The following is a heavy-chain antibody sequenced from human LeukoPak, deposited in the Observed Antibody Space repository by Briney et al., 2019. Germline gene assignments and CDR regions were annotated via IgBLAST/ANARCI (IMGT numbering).Heavy chain of an antibody. V-gene: IGHV4-59*01. J-gene: IGHJ4*02. CDR1: GGSISSYY. Sequence: SETLSLTCTVSGGSISSYYRSWIRQPPGKGLEWIGYIYYSGSTNYNPSLKSRVTTSVDTSKNQFSLKLSSVTAADTAVYYCARGGDDFWSGQYYFDYWGQGTLVTVSS. CDR3: ARGGDDFWSGQYYFDY. CDR2: IYYSGST. D-gene: IGHD3-3*01.